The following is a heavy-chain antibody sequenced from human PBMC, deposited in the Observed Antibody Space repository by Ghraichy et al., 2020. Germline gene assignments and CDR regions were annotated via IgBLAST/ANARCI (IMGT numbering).Heavy chain of an antibody. V-gene: IGHV4-59*01. CDR1: GGSITGYY. CDR3: ARGERLGLDY. J-gene: IGHJ4*02. D-gene: IGHD3-3*01. CDR2: IFYSGGT. Sequence: SQTLSLTCTVSGGSITGYYWSWIRQPPGKGLEWIAYIFYSGGTNYNPSLKSRVTISVDTSKNQFSLKMTSMTAADTAMYYCARGERLGLDYWGQGPLVTVSS.